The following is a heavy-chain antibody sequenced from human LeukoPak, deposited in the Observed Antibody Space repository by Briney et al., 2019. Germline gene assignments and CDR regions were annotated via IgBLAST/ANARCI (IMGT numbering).Heavy chain of an antibody. V-gene: IGHV3-23*01. J-gene: IGHJ4*02. CDR1: GIMFSDSA. D-gene: IGHD6-19*01. CDR2: ITDNYNT. CDR3: VKGACSSGCSGNY. Sequence: GGSLRLSCAASGIMFSDSAMYWVRQAPGKGLECVAVITDNYNTYYGDSVKGRFTASRDNSKKTLYLQMNSLRVDDTALYHCVKGACSSGCSGNYWGQGTRVIVSS.